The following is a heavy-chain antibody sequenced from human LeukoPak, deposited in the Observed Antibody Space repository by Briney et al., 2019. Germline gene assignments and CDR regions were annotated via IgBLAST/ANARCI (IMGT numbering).Heavy chain of an antibody. V-gene: IGHV1-18*01. D-gene: IGHD3-10*01. CDR2: ISAYNGNT. Sequence: GASVKVSCKASGYTFTTYDISWVRQAPGQGLEWMGWISAYNGNTNYAQKLQGRVTVTADESTSTAYMELSSLRSEDTAVYYCARDLYGSGTLSYYYYMDVWGKGTTVTISS. CDR3: ARDLYGSGTLSYYYYMDV. CDR1: GYTFTTYD. J-gene: IGHJ6*03.